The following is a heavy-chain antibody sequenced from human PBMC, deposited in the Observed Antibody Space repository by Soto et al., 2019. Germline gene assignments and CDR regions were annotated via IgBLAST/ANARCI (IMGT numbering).Heavy chain of an antibody. CDR3: ARAGIVGATTPFDY. CDR1: GYTFTSYA. V-gene: IGHV1-3*01. CDR2: INAGNGNT. D-gene: IGHD1-26*01. Sequence: ASVKVSCKASGYTFTSYAMHWVRQAPGQRLEWMGWINAGNGNTKYSQKFQGRVTITRDTSASTAYMELSSLRSEDTAVYYYARAGIVGATTPFDYWGQGTLVTVSS. J-gene: IGHJ4*02.